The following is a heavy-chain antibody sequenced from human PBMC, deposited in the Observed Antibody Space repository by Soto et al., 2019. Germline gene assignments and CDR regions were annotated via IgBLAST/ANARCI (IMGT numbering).Heavy chain of an antibody. D-gene: IGHD3-10*01. V-gene: IGHV1-3*01. Sequence: ASVKVSCKASGYTFTSYAMHWVRQAPGQRLEWMGWINAGNGNTKYSQKFQGRVTITRDTSASTAYMELSSLRSEDTAVYYCARDMVLLWFGDSYPLDPWGQGTLVTVSS. J-gene: IGHJ5*02. CDR3: ARDMVLLWFGDSYPLDP. CDR1: GYTFTSYA. CDR2: INAGNGNT.